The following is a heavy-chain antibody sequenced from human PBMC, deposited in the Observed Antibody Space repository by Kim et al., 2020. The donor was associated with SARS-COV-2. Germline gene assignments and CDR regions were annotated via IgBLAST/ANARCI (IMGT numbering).Heavy chain of an antibody. Sequence: ASVKVSCKASGYTFTSYGISWVRQAPGQGLEWMGWISAYNGNTNYAQKLQGRVTMTTDTSTSTAYMELRSLRSDDTAVYYCARDLVRGSYPHHDAFDIWGQGTMVTVSS. J-gene: IGHJ3*02. CDR3: ARDLVRGSYPHHDAFDI. CDR1: GYTFTSYG. V-gene: IGHV1-18*01. D-gene: IGHD1-26*01. CDR2: ISAYNGNT.